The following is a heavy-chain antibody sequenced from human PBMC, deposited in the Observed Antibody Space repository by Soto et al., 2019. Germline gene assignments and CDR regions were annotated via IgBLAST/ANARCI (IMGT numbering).Heavy chain of an antibody. CDR3: ATASSIGGRLWYFDL. D-gene: IGHD6-6*01. V-gene: IGHV1-69-2*01. Sequence: ASVKVSCKVSGYIFTDYYVYWVQQAPGKGLEWMGFLDPEDGETMYAEKFQGRITITADTSTETAYMELSSLRSEDTAVYYCATASSIGGRLWYFDLWGRGTLGTVSS. J-gene: IGHJ2*01. CDR1: GYIFTDYY. CDR2: LDPEDGET.